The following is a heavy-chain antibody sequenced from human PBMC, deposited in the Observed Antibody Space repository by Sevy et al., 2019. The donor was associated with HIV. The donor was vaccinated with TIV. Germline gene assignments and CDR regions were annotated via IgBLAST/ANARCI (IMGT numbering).Heavy chain of an antibody. D-gene: IGHD2-8*01. CDR2: IYHSGST. V-gene: IGHV4-38-2*01. Sequence: SETLSLTCAVSGYSISSGYYWGWIRQPPGKGLEWIGSIYHSGSTYYNPSLKSRVTISVDTSKNQFSLKLSSVTAADTAVYYCARGRKMMVDYWGQGTLVTVSS. J-gene: IGHJ4*02. CDR3: ARGRKMMVDY. CDR1: GYSISSGYY.